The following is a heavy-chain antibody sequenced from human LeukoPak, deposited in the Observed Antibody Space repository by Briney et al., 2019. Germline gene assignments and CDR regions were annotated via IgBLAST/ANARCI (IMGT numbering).Heavy chain of an antibody. CDR3: ARSNYRTYGQQPYYFDY. J-gene: IGHJ4*02. D-gene: IGHD6-13*01. CDR2: MNPNSGNT. CDR1: GYTFTSYD. V-gene: IGHV1-8*01. Sequence: ASVKVSCKASGYTFTSYDINWVRQATGQGLEWMGWMNPNSGNTGYAQKFQGRVTMTRNTSISTAYMELSSLRSEDTAVYYCARSNYRTYGQQPYYFDYWGQGTLVTVSS.